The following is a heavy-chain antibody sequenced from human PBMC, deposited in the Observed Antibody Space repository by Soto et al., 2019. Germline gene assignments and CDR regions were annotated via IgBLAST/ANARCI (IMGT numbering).Heavy chain of an antibody. D-gene: IGHD5-12*01. J-gene: IGHJ6*04. V-gene: IGHV3-33*01. CDR3: ARDRVIVATATNYYYYYGMDV. Sequence: GGSLRLSCAASGFTFSSYGMHWVRQAPGKGLEWVAVIWCDGSNKYYADSVKGRFTISRDNSKNTLYLQMNSLRAEDTAVYYCARDRVIVATATNYYYYYGMDVWGEGTTVTVSS. CDR2: IWCDGSNK. CDR1: GFTFSSYG.